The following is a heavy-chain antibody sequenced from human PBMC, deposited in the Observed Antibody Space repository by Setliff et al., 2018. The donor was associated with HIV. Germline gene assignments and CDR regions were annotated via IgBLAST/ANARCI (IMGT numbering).Heavy chain of an antibody. Sequence: PGGSLRLSCAVSGFNFRGYNMNWVRQAPGKGLEWVSSISTSSTYTYYADSVKGRFTISRDNVKNSLYLQMNSLRAEDTAVYYCARDRYSGSSTDYWGQGTLVTVS. J-gene: IGHJ4*02. CDR3: ARDRYSGSSTDY. CDR2: ISTSSTYT. CDR1: GFNFRGYN. D-gene: IGHD1-26*01. V-gene: IGHV3-21*01.